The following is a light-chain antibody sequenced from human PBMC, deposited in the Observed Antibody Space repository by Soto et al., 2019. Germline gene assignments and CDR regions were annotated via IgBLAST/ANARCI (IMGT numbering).Light chain of an antibody. CDR1: QVISNY. Sequence: DIQLTQSPASLSASVGDRVTITCRASQVISNYLAWYQQKPGKPPKLLTYAVYTLQSGVPSRFSGSASGTEFTLTISSLQPEDIATYYCQKYNSAPLTVAQGTRHEIK. CDR2: AVY. J-gene: IGKJ5*01. V-gene: IGKV1-27*01. CDR3: QKYNSAPLT.